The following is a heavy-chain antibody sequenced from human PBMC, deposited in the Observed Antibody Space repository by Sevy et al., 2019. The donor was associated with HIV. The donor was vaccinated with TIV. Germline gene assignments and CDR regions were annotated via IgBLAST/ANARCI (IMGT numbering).Heavy chain of an antibody. CDR1: GGSISSSGYY. D-gene: IGHD4-17*01. CDR2: ISYSRST. J-gene: IGHJ5*02. Sequence: SETLSLTCTVSGGSISSSGYYWGWIRQPPGKELASFGRISYSRSTYYGPSLKRRVTISVDTSKNQFSLNLSSVTAADIAVFYCARHPYGDYTNYFDTGGQGTLVTVSS. CDR3: ARHPYGDYTNYFDT. V-gene: IGHV4-39*01.